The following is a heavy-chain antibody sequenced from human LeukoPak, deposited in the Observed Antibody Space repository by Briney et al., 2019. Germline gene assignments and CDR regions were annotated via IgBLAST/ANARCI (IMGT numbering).Heavy chain of an antibody. CDR1: GYTLTELS. CDR2: FDPEDGET. J-gene: IGHJ4*02. V-gene: IGHV1-24*01. Sequence: ASVKVSCKVSGYTLTELSMHWVRQAPGKGLEWMGGFDPEDGETIYAQKFQGRVTMTEDTSIDTAYMELSSLRSEDTAVYYCATASYYYGSGSPREVDYWGQGTLVTVSS. D-gene: IGHD3-10*01. CDR3: ATASYYYGSGSPREVDY.